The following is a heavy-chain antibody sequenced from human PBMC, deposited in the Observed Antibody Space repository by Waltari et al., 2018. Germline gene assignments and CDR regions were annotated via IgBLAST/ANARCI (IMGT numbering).Heavy chain of an antibody. J-gene: IGHJ3*02. V-gene: IGHV3-30*03. CDR3: VSYPIFQGAVDAFDI. Sequence: QVQLVESGGGVVQPGRSLRLSCAASGFTFSHYGMHWVRQAPGKGLEGVAVISDDGSSTYYGDSVKGRFTLSRDNSRNTLNLQMNRLRTEDTAMYYCVSYPIFQGAVDAFDIWGQGTMVTVSS. CDR1: GFTFSHYG. D-gene: IGHD3-3*02. CDR2: ISDDGSST.